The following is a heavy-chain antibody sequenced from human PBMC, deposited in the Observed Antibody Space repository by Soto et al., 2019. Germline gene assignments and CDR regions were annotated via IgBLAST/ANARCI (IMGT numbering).Heavy chain of an antibody. Sequence: GASLKISCKGSGYSFTSYWIGWVRQMPGKGLEWMGIIYPCDSDTRYSPSFQGQVTISADKSISTAYLQWSSLKASDTAMYYCARRGVAKDDAFDIWGQGTMVTVSS. J-gene: IGHJ3*02. D-gene: IGHD5-12*01. CDR3: ARRGVAKDDAFDI. V-gene: IGHV5-51*01. CDR2: IYPCDSDT. CDR1: GYSFTSYW.